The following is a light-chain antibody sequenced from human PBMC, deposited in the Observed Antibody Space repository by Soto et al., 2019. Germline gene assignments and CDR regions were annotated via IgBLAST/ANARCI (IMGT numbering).Light chain of an antibody. Sequence: EIVLTQSPGTLSLSPGERATLSCRASQSVSSSYLAWYQQKPGQAPRLLIYGASTSASGIPARFSGSGSGTDFTLTISRLEPKDFAVSYCQQYNNWTPWTFGQGTKVEIK. J-gene: IGKJ1*01. CDR2: GAS. CDR1: QSVSSSY. CDR3: QQYNNWTPWT. V-gene: IGKV3-20*01.